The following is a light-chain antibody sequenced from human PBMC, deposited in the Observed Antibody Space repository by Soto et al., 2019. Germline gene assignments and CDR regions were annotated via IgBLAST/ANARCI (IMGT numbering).Light chain of an antibody. J-gene: IGKJ2*01. Sequence: EIVLTQSPGTLSLSPGERATLSCRASQSVASSYLAWYQLKPGQAPRILIYGASSRATGIPDRFSGSGSGTDFTLTISRLEPEDFAVYFCQQYGDSPPNTFGQGTKVEI. CDR1: QSVASSY. CDR3: QQYGDSPPNT. V-gene: IGKV3-20*01. CDR2: GAS.